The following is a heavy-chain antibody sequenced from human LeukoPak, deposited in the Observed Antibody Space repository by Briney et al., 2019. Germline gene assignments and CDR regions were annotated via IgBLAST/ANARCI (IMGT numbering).Heavy chain of an antibody. D-gene: IGHD3-16*01. J-gene: IGHJ4*02. CDR2: ISSDTPNK. V-gene: IGHV3-21*01. CDR3: ARDLGGPDY. CDR1: GFTFSRYA. Sequence: GGSLRLSCAPFGFTFSRYAMNWIRQAPGKGLEWVSFISSDTPNKNYADSVKGRFTISRDNAKNSVYLQLNSLRAEDTAMYYCARDLGGPDYWGQGTLVTVSS.